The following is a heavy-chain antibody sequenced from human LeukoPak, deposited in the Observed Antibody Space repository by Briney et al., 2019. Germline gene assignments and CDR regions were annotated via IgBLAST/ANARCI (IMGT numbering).Heavy chain of an antibody. V-gene: IGHV3-9*01. J-gene: IGHJ5*02. D-gene: IGHD1-14*01. CDR1: GFTFSSYE. CDR3: VKDRRNPYRPEGPFDP. Sequence: AGGSLRLSCAASGFTFSSYEMNWVRQAPGKGLEWVSGINWNSASTGYADSVKGRFTISRDNVMNSLYLQMNSLRPEDTALYYCVKDRRNPYRPEGPFDPWGQGTLVTVSS. CDR2: INWNSAST.